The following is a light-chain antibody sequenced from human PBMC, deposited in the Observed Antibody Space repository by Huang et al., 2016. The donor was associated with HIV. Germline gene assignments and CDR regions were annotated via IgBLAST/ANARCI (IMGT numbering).Light chain of an antibody. V-gene: IGKV1-39*01. J-gene: IGKJ5*01. CDR1: QAIGTY. CDR3: QQSYSALIT. Sequence: IQLTQSPTSLSASVGDRVAIACRASQAIGTYLNWFQQKPGRAPKLLISGASSLHSGFPSRFTGSVSGTEFTLTIRGLQFDDFATYFCQQSYSALITFGQGTRLEIK. CDR2: GAS.